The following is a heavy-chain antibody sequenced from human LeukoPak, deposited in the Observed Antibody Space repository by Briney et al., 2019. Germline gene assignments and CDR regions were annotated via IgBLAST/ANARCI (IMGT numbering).Heavy chain of an antibody. Sequence: GGSLRLSCAASGFTFSTYNMNRVRQAPGKGLEWVSSISSSSTYIYYADSVKGRFTISRDNAKDSLYLQMNSLRVEDTAVYYCARAHITIFGVVTYPFDYWGQGTLVTVSS. CDR2: ISSSSTYI. D-gene: IGHD3-3*01. V-gene: IGHV3-21*01. J-gene: IGHJ4*02. CDR1: GFTFSTYN. CDR3: ARAHITIFGVVTYPFDY.